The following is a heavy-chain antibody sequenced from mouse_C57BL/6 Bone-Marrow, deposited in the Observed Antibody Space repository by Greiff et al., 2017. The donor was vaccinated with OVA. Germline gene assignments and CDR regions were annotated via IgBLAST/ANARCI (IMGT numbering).Heavy chain of an antibody. CDR1: GFTFSDYG. J-gene: IGHJ2*01. Sequence: EVKLVESGGGLVKPGGSLKLSCAASGFTFSDYGMHWVRQAPEKGLEWVAYISSGSSTIYYADTVKGRFTISRDNAKNTLFLQMTSLRSEDTAMYYCAKSPNYYGSSLDYWGQGTTLTVSS. V-gene: IGHV5-17*01. CDR3: AKSPNYYGSSLDY. D-gene: IGHD1-1*01. CDR2: ISSGSSTI.